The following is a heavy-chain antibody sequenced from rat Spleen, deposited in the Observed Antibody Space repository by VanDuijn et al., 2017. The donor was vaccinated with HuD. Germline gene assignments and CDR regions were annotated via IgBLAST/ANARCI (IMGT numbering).Heavy chain of an antibody. CDR1: GFTFSDYA. V-gene: IGHV5-17*01. J-gene: IGHJ1*01. Sequence: EVQLVESGGGLVQPGRSLKFSCAASGFTFSDYAMAWVRQAPKKGLEWVATIIYDGSSTYYRDSVKGRFTISRDNAKSTLYLQMDSLRSEDTATYYCARLGYSSYIYWYFDFWGPGTMVTVSS. CDR2: IIYDGSST. D-gene: IGHD1-2*01. CDR3: ARLGYSSYIYWYFDF.